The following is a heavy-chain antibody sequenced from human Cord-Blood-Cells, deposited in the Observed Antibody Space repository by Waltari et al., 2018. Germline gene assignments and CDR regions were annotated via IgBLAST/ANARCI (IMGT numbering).Heavy chain of an antibody. D-gene: IGHD5-12*01. CDR1: GYSISRGYY. J-gene: IGHJ4*02. V-gene: IGHV4-38-2*01. CDR3: ARVCGYDSPDFDY. CDR2: IYHSGST. Sequence: QVQLQESGPGLVKPSETLSLTCAVSGYSISRGYYWGWIRQPPGKGLEWIGSIYHSGSTYYNPSLKSRVTISVDTSKNQFSLKLSSVTAADTAVYYCARVCGYDSPDFDYWGQGTLVTVSS.